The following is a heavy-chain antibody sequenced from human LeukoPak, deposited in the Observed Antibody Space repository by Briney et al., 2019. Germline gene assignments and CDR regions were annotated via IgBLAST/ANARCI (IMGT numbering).Heavy chain of an antibody. V-gene: IGHV4-34*01. D-gene: IGHD3-3*01. CDR1: GGSISHYF. CDR3: ARASRLPITIFGVVNYYYGMDV. J-gene: IGHJ6*02. CDR2: INHSGST. Sequence: SETLSLTCTVSGGSISHYFWSWIRQPPGKGLEWIGEINHSGSTNYNPSLKSRVTISVDTSKNQFSLKLSSVTAADTAVYYCARASRLPITIFGVVNYYYGMDVWGQGTTVTVSS.